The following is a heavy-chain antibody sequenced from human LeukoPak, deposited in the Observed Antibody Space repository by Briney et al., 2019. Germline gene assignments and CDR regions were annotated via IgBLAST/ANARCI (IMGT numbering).Heavy chain of an antibody. Sequence: GGSLRLSCAASGFTVSNNYMGWVRQAPGKGLEWVSVIYGGGSTYYADSVKGRFTISRDTFKNTVNLQMNSLRAEDTAVYYCASWPGGWYGEDSWGQGTLVTVSS. D-gene: IGHD6-19*01. CDR3: ASWPGGWYGEDS. CDR2: IYGGGST. V-gene: IGHV3-53*01. CDR1: GFTVSNNY. J-gene: IGHJ4*02.